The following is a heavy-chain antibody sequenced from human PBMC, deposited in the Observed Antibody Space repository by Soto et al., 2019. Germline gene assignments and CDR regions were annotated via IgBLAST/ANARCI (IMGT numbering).Heavy chain of an antibody. Sequence: NPSETLSLTCTVSGGSISSSSYYWGWIRQPPGKGLEWIGSIYYSGSTYYNPSLKSRVTISVDTSKNQFSLKLSSVTAADTAVYYCAANYDFWSGAYNWFDPWGQGTLVTVSS. V-gene: IGHV4-39*01. J-gene: IGHJ5*02. CDR2: IYYSGST. D-gene: IGHD3-3*01. CDR1: GGSISSSSYY. CDR3: AANYDFWSGAYNWFDP.